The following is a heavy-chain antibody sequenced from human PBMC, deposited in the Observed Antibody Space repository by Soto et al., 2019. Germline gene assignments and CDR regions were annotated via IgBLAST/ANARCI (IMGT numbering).Heavy chain of an antibody. CDR1: GFTFGSYG. J-gene: IGHJ4*02. D-gene: IGHD4-17*01. CDR3: AKGYGWDYLDY. V-gene: IGHV3-23*01. CDR2: IGGDGHTT. Sequence: DVQLLQSGGGLVLPGGSLRLSCEASGFTFGSYGMTWVRQGPGKGLKWVSLIGGDGHTTYIAESVKGRFTISRDNSKNTLYLQMDNLRVEDTALYYCAKGYGWDYLDYWGQGALVTVSP.